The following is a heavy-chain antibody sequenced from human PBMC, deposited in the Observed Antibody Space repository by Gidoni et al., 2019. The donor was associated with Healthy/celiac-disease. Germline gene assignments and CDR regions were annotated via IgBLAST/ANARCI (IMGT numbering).Heavy chain of an antibody. CDR1: GFTFSSYS. CDR2: ISSSISYI. D-gene: IGHD3-10*01. V-gene: IGHV3-21*01. CDR3: ARGGKFGEPSPLDI. J-gene: IGHJ3*02. Sequence: EVQLVESGGGLVKPGGSLRLSCAASGFTFSSYSMNCVRQAPGKGLEWVSSISSSISYIDDADSVKGRFTIARDNAKNSLYLQMNSLRAEDTAVYYCARGGKFGEPSPLDIWGQGTMVTVSS.